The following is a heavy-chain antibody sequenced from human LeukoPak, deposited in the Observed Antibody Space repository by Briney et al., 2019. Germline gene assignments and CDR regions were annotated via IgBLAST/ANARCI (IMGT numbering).Heavy chain of an antibody. D-gene: IGHD6-19*01. CDR2: ISSGGSTI. CDR1: GFTFSDYY. Sequence: GGSLRLSCAASGFTFSDYYMSWIRQAPGKGLEWVSYISSGGSTIYYADSVKGRFTISRDNAKNSLYLQMNSLRAEDTAVYYCARDSGSGWYHYYYYGMDVWGQGTTVTVSS. CDR3: ARDSGSGWYHYYYYGMDV. V-gene: IGHV3-11*01. J-gene: IGHJ6*02.